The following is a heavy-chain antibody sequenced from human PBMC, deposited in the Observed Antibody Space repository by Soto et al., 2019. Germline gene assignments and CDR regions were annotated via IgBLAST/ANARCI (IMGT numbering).Heavy chain of an antibody. Sequence: GGSLRLSCAASGFTFSNAWINWVRQAPGKGLEWVGRIKSKTDGSNKYYADSVKGRFTISRDNSKNTLYLQMNSLRAEDTAVYYCARDSLSSSWNIYYFDYWGQGTLVTVSS. CDR1: GFTFSNAW. V-gene: IGHV3-33*08. CDR3: ARDSLSSSWNIYYFDY. CDR2: KSKTDGSNK. J-gene: IGHJ4*02. D-gene: IGHD6-13*01.